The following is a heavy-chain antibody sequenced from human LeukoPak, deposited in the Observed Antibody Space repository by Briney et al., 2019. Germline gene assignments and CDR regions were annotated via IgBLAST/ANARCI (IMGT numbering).Heavy chain of an antibody. Sequence: SVKVSCKASGGTFSSYAISWVRQAPGQGFEWMGRIIPILGIANYAQKFQGRVTITADKSTSTAYMELSSLRSEDTAVYYCARDASEGYDSSGYSGYWGQGTLVTVSS. CDR3: ARDASEGYDSSGYSGY. J-gene: IGHJ4*02. D-gene: IGHD3-22*01. V-gene: IGHV1-69*04. CDR1: GGTFSSYA. CDR2: IIPILGIA.